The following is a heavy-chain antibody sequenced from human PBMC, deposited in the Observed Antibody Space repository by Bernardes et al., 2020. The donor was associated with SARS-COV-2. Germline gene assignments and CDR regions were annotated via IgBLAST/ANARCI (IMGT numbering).Heavy chain of an antibody. J-gene: IGHJ5*02. CDR1: EMSISNFW. CDR2: IKKDGTVR. D-gene: IGHD4-17*01. Sequence: GGSLRLSCAVYEMSISNFWMSWVRQAPGKGLEWVAKIKKDGTVRDYVDTVKGRFSISRDNTRNQVYLQMNALRVEDTGTYYCRIGHYADLWGQGTLITVTS. V-gene: IGHV3-7*01. CDR3: RIGHYADL.